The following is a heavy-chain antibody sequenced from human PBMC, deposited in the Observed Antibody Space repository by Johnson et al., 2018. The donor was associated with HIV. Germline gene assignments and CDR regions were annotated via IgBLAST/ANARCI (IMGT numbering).Heavy chain of an antibody. CDR3: AKDLGDYVPGHAFDI. V-gene: IGHV3-9*01. J-gene: IGHJ3*02. CDR2: ISWNSGSI. Sequence: VQLVESGGGLVQPGRSLRLSCAASGFTFDDYAMHWVRQAPGKGLEWVSGISWNSGSIGYADSVKGRFTISRDNAKNSLYLQMNSLRAEYTALYACAKDLGDYVPGHAFDIWGQGTMVTVSS. D-gene: IGHD3-16*01. CDR1: GFTFDDYA.